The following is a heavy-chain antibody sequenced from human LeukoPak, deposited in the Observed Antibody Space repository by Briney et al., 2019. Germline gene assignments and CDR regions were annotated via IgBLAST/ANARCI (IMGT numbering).Heavy chain of an antibody. J-gene: IGHJ5*02. Sequence: SGGSLRLSCAASGFTFSSYETNWVRQAPGKGLEWVSYISSSGSTIYYADSVKGRFTISRDNAKNSLYLQMNGLRAEDTAVYYCARDRRDGGFGPWGQGTLVTVSS. CDR3: ARDRRDGGFGP. CDR2: ISSSGSTI. V-gene: IGHV3-48*03. D-gene: IGHD4-17*01. CDR1: GFTFSSYE.